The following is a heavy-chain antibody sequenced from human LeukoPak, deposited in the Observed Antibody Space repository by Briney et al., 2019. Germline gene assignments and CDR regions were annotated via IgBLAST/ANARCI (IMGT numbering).Heavy chain of an antibody. CDR1: GGSISGYY. D-gene: IGHD6-13*01. CDR3: AIAAAGVPDGGWFDP. V-gene: IGHV4-34*01. CDR2: INHSGST. Sequence: SETQSLTCAVYGGSISGYYWSWIRQPPGKGLEWIGEINHSGSTNYNPSLKSRVTISVDTSKNQFSLKLSSVTAADTAVYYCAIAAAGVPDGGWFDPWGQGTLVTVSS. J-gene: IGHJ5*02.